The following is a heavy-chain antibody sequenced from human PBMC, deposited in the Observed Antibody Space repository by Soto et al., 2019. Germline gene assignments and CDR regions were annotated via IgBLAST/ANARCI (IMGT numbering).Heavy chain of an antibody. D-gene: IGHD5-18*01. CDR2: IWYDGSNK. Sequence: GGSLRLSCAASGFTFSSYGMHWVRQAPGKGLEWVAVIWYDGSNKYYADSVKGRFTISRDNSKNTLYLQMNSLRAEDTAVYYCARDRYSYGYFIDYWGQGTLVTVSS. CDR1: GFTFSSYG. CDR3: ARDRYSYGYFIDY. V-gene: IGHV3-33*01. J-gene: IGHJ4*02.